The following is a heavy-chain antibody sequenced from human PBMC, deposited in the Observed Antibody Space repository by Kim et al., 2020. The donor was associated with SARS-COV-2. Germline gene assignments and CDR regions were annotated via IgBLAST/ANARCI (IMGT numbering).Heavy chain of an antibody. Sequence: YNPSLKSRVTISVDTSKNQFSLKLSSVTAADTAVFYCARGPIAAAGYYFDYWGQGTLVTVSS. CDR3: ARGPIAAAGYYFDY. V-gene: IGHV4-30-2*04. J-gene: IGHJ4*02. D-gene: IGHD6-13*01.